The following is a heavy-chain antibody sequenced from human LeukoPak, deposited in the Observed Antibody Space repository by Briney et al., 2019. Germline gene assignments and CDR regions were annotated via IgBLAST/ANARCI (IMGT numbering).Heavy chain of an antibody. V-gene: IGHV3-7*01. CDR1: GFTFSSYW. CDR2: IKQDGSEK. CDR3: ARLICIAAAGIFWFDP. D-gene: IGHD6-13*01. Sequence: AGGSLRLSCAASGFTFSSYWMSWVRQAPGKGLEWVANIKQDGSEKYYVDSVKGRFTISRDNAKNSLYLQRNSLRAEDTAVYYCARLICIAAAGIFWFDPWGQGTLVTVSS. J-gene: IGHJ5*02.